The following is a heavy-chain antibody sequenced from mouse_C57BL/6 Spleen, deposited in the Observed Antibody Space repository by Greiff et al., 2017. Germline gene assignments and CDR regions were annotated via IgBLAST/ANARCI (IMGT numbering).Heavy chain of an antibody. D-gene: IGHD4-1*01. CDR1: GSPFTSGYY. J-gene: IGHJ1*03. Sequence: QLQESGPGLVKPSQSLFLTCSITGSPFTSGYYWIWIRQTHGKPLEWMGYITHSGETFYNPTLQSPNSITRETSKNQFFLQLNTVTTEDTAMYYCAGARSNWDGWYFDVWGTGTTVTVSS. V-gene: IGHV12-3*01. CDR3: AGARSNWDGWYFDV. CDR2: ITHSGET.